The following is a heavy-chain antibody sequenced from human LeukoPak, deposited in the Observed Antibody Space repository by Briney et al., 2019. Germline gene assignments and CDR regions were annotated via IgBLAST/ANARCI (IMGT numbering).Heavy chain of an antibody. CDR3: ASLEWPYSSSWYYFDY. CDR2: ISSSGSTI. Sequence: GGSLRLSCAASGFTFSSYEMNWVRQAPGKGLEWVSYISSSGSTIYYADSVKGRFTISRDNAKNSLYLQMNSLRAEDTAAYYRASLEWPYSSSWYYFDYWGQGTLVTVSS. CDR1: GFTFSSYE. J-gene: IGHJ4*02. D-gene: IGHD6-13*01. V-gene: IGHV3-48*03.